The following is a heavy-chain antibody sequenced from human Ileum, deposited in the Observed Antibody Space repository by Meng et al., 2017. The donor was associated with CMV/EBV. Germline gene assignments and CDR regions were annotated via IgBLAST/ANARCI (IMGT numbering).Heavy chain of an antibody. D-gene: IGHD6-13*01. J-gene: IGHJ1*01. Sequence: VQVQEPCPDLVKPDETSSLRCRASGCSRSSTCWSWTRRPPGKGLEGIGYVCYNGITDYNPSLKSRITISGDTSKNQFSLQVTSVTAADTAMYYCALRGLAAGTLQQWGQGTLVTVSS. V-gene: IGHV4-59*01. CDR1: GCSRSSTC. CDR2: VCYNGIT. CDR3: ALRGLAAGTLQQ.